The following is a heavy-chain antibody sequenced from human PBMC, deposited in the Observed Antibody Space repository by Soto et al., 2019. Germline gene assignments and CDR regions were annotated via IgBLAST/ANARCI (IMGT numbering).Heavy chain of an antibody. CDR1: GGTFSGYA. CDR3: ARGLITFGGVIVKNDY. D-gene: IGHD3-16*02. CDR2: IIPIFGTA. V-gene: IGHV1-69*01. Sequence: QVQLVQSGAEVKKPGSSVKVSCKASGGTFSGYAISWVRQAPGQGLEWMGGIIPIFGTANYAQKFQGRVTITADESTSTAYMELSSLRSEDTAVYYCARGLITFGGVIVKNDYWGQGTLVTVSS. J-gene: IGHJ4*02.